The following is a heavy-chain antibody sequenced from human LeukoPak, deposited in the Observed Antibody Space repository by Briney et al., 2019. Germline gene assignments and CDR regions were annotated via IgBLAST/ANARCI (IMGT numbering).Heavy chain of an antibody. D-gene: IGHD6-6*01. CDR2: IYSGGST. CDR1: GFTVSSNY. V-gene: IGHV3-66*02. CDR3: ARGHYSSSSYYFDY. Sequence: GGSLRVSCAASGFTVSSNYMSGVRQAPGKGLEWVSVIYSGGSTYYADSVKGRFTISRDNSKNTLYLQMNSLRAEDTAVYYCARGHYSSSSYYFDYWGQGTLVTVSS. J-gene: IGHJ4*02.